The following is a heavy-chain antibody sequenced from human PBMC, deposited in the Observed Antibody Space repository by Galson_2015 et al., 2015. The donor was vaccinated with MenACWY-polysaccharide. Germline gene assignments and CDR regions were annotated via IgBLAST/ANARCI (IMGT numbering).Heavy chain of an antibody. D-gene: IGHD6-19*01. CDR2: MKPNSANT. CDR3: ARGRRDTAVAASAAVLLDY. V-gene: IGHV1-8*01. Sequence: SVTVACKASGYTFTSYDINWARQVAGQGLEWMGWMKPNSANTRYAHKFQGRVTITRNNAKSTAYLQLSSLTSEDTAVYNCARGRRDTAVAASAAVLLDYWSQGILVTVSS. J-gene: IGHJ4*02. CDR1: GYTFTSYD.